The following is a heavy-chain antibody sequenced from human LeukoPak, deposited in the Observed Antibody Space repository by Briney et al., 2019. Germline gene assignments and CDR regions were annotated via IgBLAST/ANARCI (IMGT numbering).Heavy chain of an antibody. D-gene: IGHD2-15*01. CDR2: VNPNSGGT. V-gene: IGHV1-2*02. J-gene: IGHJ4*02. CDR1: GYTFTGYY. CDR3: ARAVRVWYSGGSCYSDDY. Sequence: ASVNVSCKASGYTFTGYYMHWVRQAPGQGLEWMGWVNPNSGGTNYAQKFQGRVTMTRDTSISTAYMELSRLRSDDTAVYYCARAVRVWYSGGSCYSDDYWGQGTLVTVSS.